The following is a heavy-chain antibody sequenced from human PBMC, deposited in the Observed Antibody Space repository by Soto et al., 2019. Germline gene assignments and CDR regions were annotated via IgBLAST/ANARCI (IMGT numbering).Heavy chain of an antibody. J-gene: IGHJ6*02. V-gene: IGHV1-69*13. CDR1: GGTFSSYA. CDR3: ARGDYVGNSGYYYYYGMDV. Sequence: ASGKISCKTSGGTFSSYAISWVRQAPGQGLEWMGGIIPIFGTINYAQRFQGRVTITADESTSTAYMELSSLRSEDTAVYYCARGDYVGNSGYYYYYGMDVWGQGTTVTV. CDR2: IIPIFGTI. D-gene: IGHD4-17*01.